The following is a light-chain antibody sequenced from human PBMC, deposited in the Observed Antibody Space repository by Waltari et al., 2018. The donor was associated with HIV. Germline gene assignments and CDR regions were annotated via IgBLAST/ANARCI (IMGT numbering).Light chain of an antibody. Sequence: QSALTQPRSVSGSPGQSVTISCTGTSSDVGGYDSFSWYLQHPGKVPKLIIYEVIKRPSGVPDRFSGSKSGNTASQTISGLQTEDEADYFCCSYAGTYTYVLFGGGTKLTVL. V-gene: IGLV2-11*01. CDR3: CSYAGTYTYVL. CDR2: EVI. J-gene: IGLJ3*02. CDR1: SSDVGGYDS.